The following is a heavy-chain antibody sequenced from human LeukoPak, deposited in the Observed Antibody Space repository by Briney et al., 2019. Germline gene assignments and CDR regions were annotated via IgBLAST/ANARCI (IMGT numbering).Heavy chain of an antibody. CDR1: GYTFTSYG. Sequence: ASVKVSCKASGYTFTSYGISCVRQAPGQGLEWMGWISAYNGNTNYAQKLQGRVTMTTDTSTSTAYMELRSLRSDDTAVYYCERVGILTGYYQKDYCGQGTLVTVSS. V-gene: IGHV1-18*01. CDR3: ERVGILTGYYQKDY. CDR2: ISAYNGNT. J-gene: IGHJ4*02. D-gene: IGHD3-9*01.